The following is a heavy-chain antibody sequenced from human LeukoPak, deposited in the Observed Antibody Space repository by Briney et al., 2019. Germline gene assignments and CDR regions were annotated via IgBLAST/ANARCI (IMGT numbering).Heavy chain of an antibody. Sequence: PGGSLRLSCAASGFTFSSYWMHWVRQAPGKGLVWVSRINTDDSSTTYADTVKGRFTISRDNAKNTLCLQMSSLRAEDTAVYYCARVRYCGSTSCSTYFDYWGKGTLVTVSS. J-gene: IGHJ4*02. CDR3: ARVRYCGSTSCSTYFDY. D-gene: IGHD2-2*02. V-gene: IGHV3-74*01. CDR1: GFTFSSYW. CDR2: INTDDSST.